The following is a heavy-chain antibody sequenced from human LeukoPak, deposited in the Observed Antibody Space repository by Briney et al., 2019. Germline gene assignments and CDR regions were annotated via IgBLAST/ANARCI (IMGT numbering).Heavy chain of an antibody. CDR2: IYHSGST. CDR3: ARLRYDFWSGYQYYYYYMDV. CDR1: GGSISSGGYS. D-gene: IGHD3-3*01. J-gene: IGHJ6*03. Sequence: SQTLSLTCAVSGGSISSGGYSWSWIRQPPGKGLEWIGYIYHSGSTYYNPSLKSRVTISVDTSKNQFSLKLSSVTAADTAVYYCARLRYDFWSGYQYYYYYMDVWGKGTTVTVSS. V-gene: IGHV4-30-2*01.